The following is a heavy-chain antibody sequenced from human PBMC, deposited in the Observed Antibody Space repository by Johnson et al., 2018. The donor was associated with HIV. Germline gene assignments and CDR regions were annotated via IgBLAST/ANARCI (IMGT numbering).Heavy chain of an antibody. CDR1: GFTFSRHW. D-gene: IGHD3-3*01. Sequence: VQLVESGGALVQSGGSLRVSCAASGFTFSRHWMHWVRQAPGKGLEWVSRISSDGSRTNYADSVKGRFTISRDNAKNTMFLQMNSLRAEDTAVYYCARDLRFRFLGGSIAGAFDIWGQGTMVTVSS. V-gene: IGHV3-74*01. CDR3: ARDLRFRFLGGSIAGAFDI. J-gene: IGHJ3*02. CDR2: ISSDGSRT.